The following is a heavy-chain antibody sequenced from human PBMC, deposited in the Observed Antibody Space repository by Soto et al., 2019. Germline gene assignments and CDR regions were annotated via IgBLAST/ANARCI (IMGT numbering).Heavy chain of an antibody. J-gene: IGHJ4*02. Sequence: QLQLPESGPGLVKPSETLSLTCTVSGGSVSSSSYYWGWVRQPPGKGLEWIGRVYYSGGTYYNPSLESAGTISVDKSKNQFSMKRMSLSAADTAVYYCGRLEGLATISYSFDYWGQGALVTVSS. CDR1: GGSVSSSSYY. CDR2: VYYSGGT. D-gene: IGHD3-9*01. CDR3: GRLEGLATISYSFDY. V-gene: IGHV4-39*01.